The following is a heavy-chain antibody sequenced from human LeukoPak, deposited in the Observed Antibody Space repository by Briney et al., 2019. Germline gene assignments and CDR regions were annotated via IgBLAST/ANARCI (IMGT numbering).Heavy chain of an antibody. D-gene: IGHD3-22*01. CDR2: IYSRGST. CDR3: ARDYYGP. CDR1: GFTVINNY. J-gene: IGHJ5*02. Sequence: GSLRLSCAASGFTVINNYMRWFRQAPGKGLEWVSSIYSRGSTTYVDSVKGRFTISRDNSKNTLFLQMNSRRVEDTAVYYCARDYYGPWRQGTLVSVPS. V-gene: IGHV3-66*03.